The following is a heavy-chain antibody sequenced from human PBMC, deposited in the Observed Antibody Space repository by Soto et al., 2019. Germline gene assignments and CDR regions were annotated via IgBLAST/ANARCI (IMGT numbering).Heavy chain of an antibody. D-gene: IGHD6-13*01. CDR3: SKDQGSNWYEIDY. J-gene: IGHJ4*02. CDR2: ISGSGGST. CDR1: GFTFSNYA. Sequence: GGSLTLSCAASGFTFSNYAVTWVRQAPGKGLEWVSTISGSGGSTYYADSVKGRFTIFRDNSKNTLYLQMNSLRAEDTAVYYFSKDQGSNWYEIDYWGQGTLVTVSS. V-gene: IGHV3-23*01.